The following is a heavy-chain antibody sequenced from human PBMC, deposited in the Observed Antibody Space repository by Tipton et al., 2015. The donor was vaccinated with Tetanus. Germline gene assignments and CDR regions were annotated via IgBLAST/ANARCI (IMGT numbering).Heavy chain of an antibody. CDR2: INTDKGST. CDR1: GYTFTSFG. J-gene: IGHJ4*02. V-gene: IGHV1-18*01. Sequence: QLVQSGAEVKKPGASVKVSCKASGYTFTSFGINRVRQAPGQGLEWIGWINTDKGSTNYAQNLQGRVIMTTDTSTLTAYMELRSLRSGDTAVYYCARGGTMDYWGQGTLVAVSA. D-gene: IGHD1-1*01. CDR3: ARGGTMDY.